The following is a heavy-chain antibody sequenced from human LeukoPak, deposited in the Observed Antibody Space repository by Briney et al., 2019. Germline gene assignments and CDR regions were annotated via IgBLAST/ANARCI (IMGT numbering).Heavy chain of an antibody. D-gene: IGHD2-2*02. CDR1: GFTFCNYE. J-gene: IGHJ4*02. Sequence: PGGSLRLASAASGFTFCNYEINWVREAPGKGLEWVSYISSSGNTIYYADSVKGRFTISRDNAKNSLYLQMNSLRAEDTAVYYCARDRAIHLFDYWGQGTLVTVSS. V-gene: IGHV3-48*03. CDR3: ARDRAIHLFDY. CDR2: ISSSGNTI.